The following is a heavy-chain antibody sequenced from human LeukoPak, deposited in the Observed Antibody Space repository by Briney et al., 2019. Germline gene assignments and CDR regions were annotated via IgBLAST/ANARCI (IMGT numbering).Heavy chain of an antibody. D-gene: IGHD5-12*01. J-gene: IGHJ5*02. CDR2: ISAYNGNT. CDR3: ARDLIMATMLGFDP. V-gene: IGHV1-18*01. CDR1: GYTFTSYG. Sequence: ASVKVSCKASGYTFTSYGISWVRQAPGQGLEWMGWISAYNGNTNYAQKLQGRVTMTTDTSTSTAYMELRSLRSDDTAVYYCARDLIMATMLGFDPWGQGTLVTVSS.